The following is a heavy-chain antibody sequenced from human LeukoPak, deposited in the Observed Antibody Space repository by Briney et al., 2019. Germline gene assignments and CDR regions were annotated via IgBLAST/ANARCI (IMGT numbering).Heavy chain of an antibody. Sequence: PSETLSLTCAVYGGSFSGYYWSWIRQPPGKGLEWIGEINHSGSTNYNPSLKSRVTISVDTSKNQFSLKLSSVTAADTAVYYCARHLKYDYVWGSYRGYYFDYWGQGTLVTVSS. CDR3: ARHLKYDYVWGSYRGYYFDY. J-gene: IGHJ4*02. V-gene: IGHV4-34*01. CDR1: GGSFSGYY. CDR2: INHSGST. D-gene: IGHD3-16*02.